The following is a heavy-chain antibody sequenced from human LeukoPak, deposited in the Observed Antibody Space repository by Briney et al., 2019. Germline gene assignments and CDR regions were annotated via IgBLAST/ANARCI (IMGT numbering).Heavy chain of an antibody. CDR2: IYTSGST. CDR3: ARDRRFSYYYYMDV. J-gene: IGHJ6*03. V-gene: IGHV4-61*02. CDR1: GGSISSGSYY. Sequence: PSETLSLTCTVSGGSISSGSYYWSWIRQPAGKGLEWIGRIYTSGSTNYNPSLKSRVTISVDTSKNQFSLKLSSVTAADTAVYYCARDRRFSYYYYMDVWGKGTTVTASS. D-gene: IGHD3-10*01.